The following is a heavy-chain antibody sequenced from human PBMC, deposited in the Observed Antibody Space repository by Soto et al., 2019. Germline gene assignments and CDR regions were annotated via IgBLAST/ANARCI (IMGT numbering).Heavy chain of an antibody. J-gene: IGHJ3*02. Sequence: QVQLQESGPGLVKASQTLSLTCTVSGASITSGDYYWSWIRQPPGKGLEWIGYIYYSGSTYYSPSLRSRLSISVNTTKNQFSLKLTSVAAADTVVYFCAGPGAGLGDLAEAFDIWGQGTMVTVSS. CDR1: GASITSGDYY. CDR2: IYYSGST. CDR3: AGPGAGLGDLAEAFDI. V-gene: IGHV4-30-4*01. D-gene: IGHD3-10*01.